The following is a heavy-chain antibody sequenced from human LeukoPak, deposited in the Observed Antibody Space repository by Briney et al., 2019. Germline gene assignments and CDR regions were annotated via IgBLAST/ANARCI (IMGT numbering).Heavy chain of an antibody. CDR3: AKRGVVIRVFLVGFHKEAYYFDS. J-gene: IGHJ4*02. CDR2: LSGSGGGT. CDR1: GITLSNYG. D-gene: IGHD3-10*01. Sequence: GGSLRLSCAVSGITLSNYGMSWVRQAPGKGVEGVAGLSGSGGGTNYADSVQGRFTISRDNPKNTLYLQMTSLRAEDTAVYFCAKRGVVIRVFLVGFHKEAYYFDSWGQGALVTVSS. V-gene: IGHV3-23*01.